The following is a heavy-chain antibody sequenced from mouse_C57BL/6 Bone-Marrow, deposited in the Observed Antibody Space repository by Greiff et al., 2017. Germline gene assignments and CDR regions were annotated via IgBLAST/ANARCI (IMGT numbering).Heavy chain of an antibody. Sequence: VQLQQSGPELVKPGASVKISCKASGYTFTDYYMNWVKQSHGKSLEWIGAINPNNGGTSYNQKFKGKATLTVDKSSSTAYMELRSLTSEDSAVYYCAWDYDGYFDVWGTGTTVTVSS. CDR3: AWDYDGYFDV. CDR2: INPNNGGT. D-gene: IGHD2-4*01. CDR1: GYTFTDYY. V-gene: IGHV1-26*01. J-gene: IGHJ1*03.